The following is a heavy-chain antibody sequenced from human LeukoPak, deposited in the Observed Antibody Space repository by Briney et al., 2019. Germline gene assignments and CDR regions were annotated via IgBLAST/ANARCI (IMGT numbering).Heavy chain of an antibody. CDR3: VGSGGLSQY. CDR2: ISYRGNNA. Sequence: GGSLRLSCSASGFTFSNYAMYWVRQAPGKGLEWVAVISYRGNNAYYADSMEGRFTVSRDNSKNVVYLEMNSLGAEDTAVYYCVGSGGLSQYWGQGTLVTVSS. J-gene: IGHJ4*02. D-gene: IGHD2-15*01. V-gene: IGHV3-30-3*01. CDR1: GFTFSNYA.